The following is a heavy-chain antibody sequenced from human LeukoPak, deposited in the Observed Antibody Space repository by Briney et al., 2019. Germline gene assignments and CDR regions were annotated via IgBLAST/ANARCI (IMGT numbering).Heavy chain of an antibody. Sequence: KPSQTLSLTCTVSGGSISSGDYYWSWIRQPPGKGLEWIGYIYYSGSTYYNPSLKSRVTISVDTSKNQFSLKLSSVTAADTAVYYCARNLVAYYDILTGYPPAAWFDPWGQGTLVTVSS. CDR3: ARNLVAYYDILTGYPPAAWFDP. D-gene: IGHD3-9*01. CDR2: IYYSGST. V-gene: IGHV4-30-4*01. CDR1: GGSISSGDYY. J-gene: IGHJ5*02.